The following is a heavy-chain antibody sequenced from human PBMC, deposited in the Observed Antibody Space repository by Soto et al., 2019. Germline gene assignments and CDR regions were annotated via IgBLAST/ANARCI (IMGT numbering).Heavy chain of an antibody. V-gene: IGHV4-31*03. J-gene: IGHJ4*02. CDR2: IYGSGGSGST. Sequence: PSETLSLTCTVTGDSITSGGYYWSWIRQHPGKGLEWLGYIYGSGGSGSTLYNPSLKSRITLSVDTSKTQFSLNLSSVTVADTAVYFCARKQAGYFFGIDYWGKGTLVTVSS. CDR3: ARKQAGYFFGIDY. D-gene: IGHD2-15*01. CDR1: GDSITSGGYY.